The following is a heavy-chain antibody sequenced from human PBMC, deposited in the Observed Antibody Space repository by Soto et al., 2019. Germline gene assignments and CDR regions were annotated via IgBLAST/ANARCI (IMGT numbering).Heavy chain of an antibody. Sequence: GASVKVSCKASGYTFTSYDINWVRQATGQGLEWMGWMNPNSGNTGYAQKFQGRVTMTRNTSISTAYMELSSLRSEDTAVYYCARGGAGYCSGGSCYRYWGQGTLVTVSS. J-gene: IGHJ4*02. CDR1: GYTFTSYD. CDR3: ARGGAGYCSGGSCYRY. D-gene: IGHD2-15*01. CDR2: MNPNSGNT. V-gene: IGHV1-8*01.